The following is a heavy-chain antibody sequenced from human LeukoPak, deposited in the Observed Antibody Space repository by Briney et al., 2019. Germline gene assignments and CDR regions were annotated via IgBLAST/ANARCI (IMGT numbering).Heavy chain of an antibody. V-gene: IGHV1-2*02. CDR2: INPNSGGT. CDR3: ASSSSSWYYHYYYMDV. Sequence: ASVKVSCKASGYTFTGYYMHWVRQAPGQGLEWMGWINPNSGGTNYAQKFQGRVTMTRDTSISTAYMELSRLRSDDTAVYYCASSSSSWYYHYYYMDVWGKGTTVTVSS. J-gene: IGHJ6*03. D-gene: IGHD6-13*01. CDR1: GYTFTGYY.